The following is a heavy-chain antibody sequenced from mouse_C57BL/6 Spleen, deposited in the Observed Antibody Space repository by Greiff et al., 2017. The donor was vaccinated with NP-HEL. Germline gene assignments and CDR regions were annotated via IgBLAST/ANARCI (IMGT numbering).Heavy chain of an antibody. CDR1: GYTFTSYW. V-gene: IGHV1-64*01. CDR3: ATVVEGYYFDY. D-gene: IGHD1-1*01. Sequence: QVQLKQPGAELVKPGASVKLSCKASGYTFTSYWMHWVKQRPGQGLEWIGMIHPNSGSTNYNEKFKSKATLTVDKSSSTAYMQLSSLTSEDSAVYYCATVVEGYYFDYWGQGTTLTVSS. CDR2: IHPNSGST. J-gene: IGHJ2*01.